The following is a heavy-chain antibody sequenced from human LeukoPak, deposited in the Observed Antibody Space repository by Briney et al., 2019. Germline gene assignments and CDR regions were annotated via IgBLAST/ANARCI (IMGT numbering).Heavy chain of an antibody. J-gene: IGHJ3*02. Sequence: GASVKVSCKASGYTFTSYDINWVRQATGQGLEWMGRIIPILGIANYAQKFQGRVTITADKSTSTAYMELSSLGSEDTAVYYCAWTRGIIQSAFDIWGQGTMVTVSS. CDR2: IIPILGIA. V-gene: IGHV1-69*04. CDR3: AWTRGIIQSAFDI. D-gene: IGHD3-16*01. CDR1: GYTFTSYD.